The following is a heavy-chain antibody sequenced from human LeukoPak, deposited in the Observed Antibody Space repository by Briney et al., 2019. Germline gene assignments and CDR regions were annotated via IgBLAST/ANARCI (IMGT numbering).Heavy chain of an antibody. J-gene: IGHJ4*02. D-gene: IGHD3-9*01. CDR3: ATLNYDILTGYLYYFDY. CDR1: GYTLTELS. V-gene: IGHV1-24*01. Sequence: ASVKVSSTVSGYTLTELSMHWVRQAPGKGLEWMGGFDPEDGETIYAQKFQGRVTMTEDTSTDTAYMELSSLRSEDTAVYYCATLNYDILTGYLYYFDYWGQGTLVTVSS. CDR2: FDPEDGET.